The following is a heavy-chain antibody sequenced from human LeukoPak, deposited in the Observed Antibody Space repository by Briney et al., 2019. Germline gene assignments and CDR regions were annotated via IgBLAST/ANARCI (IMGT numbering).Heavy chain of an antibody. CDR3: AKDVGSSIAARRAFDY. J-gene: IGHJ4*02. V-gene: IGHV3-23*01. Sequence: QPGGSLRLSCAASGFTFSSYAMTWVRQAPGKGLEWVSAFSGSGTNTYYADSVKGRFTIYRDNSRNTLYLQMNSLRAEDTAIYYCAKDVGSSIAARRAFDYWGQGTLVTVSS. CDR2: FSGSGTNT. CDR1: GFTFSSYA. D-gene: IGHD6-6*01.